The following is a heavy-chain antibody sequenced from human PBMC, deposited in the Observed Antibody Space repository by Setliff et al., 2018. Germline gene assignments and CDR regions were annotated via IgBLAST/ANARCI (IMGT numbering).Heavy chain of an antibody. V-gene: IGHV1-18*01. Sequence: ASVQVSCKTSGYSFTVFGISWERQAPGQGLEWMGWISPYYGSTDYAQKFQGRVTMTRDTSTSTVYMEVSSLRSEDTAVYYCARDRYYNSWSGTSITAPHDAFDIWGQGTMVTV. J-gene: IGHJ3*02. CDR1: GYSFTVFG. CDR2: ISPYYGST. CDR3: ARDRYYNSWSGTSITAPHDAFDI. D-gene: IGHD3-3*01.